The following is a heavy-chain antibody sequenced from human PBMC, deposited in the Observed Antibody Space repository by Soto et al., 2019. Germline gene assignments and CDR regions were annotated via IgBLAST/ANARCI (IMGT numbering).Heavy chain of an antibody. D-gene: IGHD4-17*01. CDR2: ISASGANT. V-gene: IGHV3-23*01. CDR3: ARRTSVPTGLDS. J-gene: IGHJ4*02. CDR1: GFTFSSYA. Sequence: GGSLRLSCAASGFTFSSYAMTWVRQAPGRGLEWVSAISASGANTYYADSMRGRFTTSRDNSKNTLYLQMNSLRAEDAAVYYCARRTSVPTGLDSWGQGTLVTVSS.